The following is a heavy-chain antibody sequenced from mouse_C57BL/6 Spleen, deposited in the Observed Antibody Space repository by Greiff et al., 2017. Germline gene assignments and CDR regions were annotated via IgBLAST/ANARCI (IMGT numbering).Heavy chain of an antibody. CDR2: INYDGSST. J-gene: IGHJ1*03. V-gene: IGHV5-16*01. CDR1: GFTFSDYY. Sequence: EVKLVESEGGLVQPGSSMKLSCTASGFTFSDYYMAWVRQVPEKGLEWVANINYDGSSTYYLDSLKSRFIISRDNAKNILYLQMSSLKSEDTATYYCARELPPHWYFDVWGTGTTVTVSS. CDR3: ARELPPHWYFDV. D-gene: IGHD5-5*01.